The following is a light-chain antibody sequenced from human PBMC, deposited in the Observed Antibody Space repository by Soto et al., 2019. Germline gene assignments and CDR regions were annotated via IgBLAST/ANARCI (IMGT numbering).Light chain of an antibody. V-gene: IGLV2-14*01. CDR2: DVS. CDR3: SSYTTSNTRQIV. Sequence: QSALTQPASVSGSPGQSITISCTGNNSDVGGYNYVSWYQQHPGKAPKFMIYDVSSRPSGVSDRFSGSKSGNTASLTISGLQAEDEADYYCSSYTTSNTRQIVFGTGTKLTVL. J-gene: IGLJ1*01. CDR1: NSDVGGYNY.